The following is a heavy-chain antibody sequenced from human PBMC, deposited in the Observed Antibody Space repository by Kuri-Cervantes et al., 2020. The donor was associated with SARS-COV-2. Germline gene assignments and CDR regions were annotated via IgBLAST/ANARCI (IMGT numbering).Heavy chain of an antibody. CDR1: GGSFKNYY. CDR3: ARGLVEVLPSPILGLGPYYYSYHIDV. D-gene: IGHD3-16*01. Sequence: ESLKISCAVYGGSFKNYYWSWIRQPPGKGLEWIGDINHSGGTNYNPSLKSRVSISADSSKNQFSLKMRSVTAADTAVYFCARGLVEVLPSPILGLGPYYYSYHIDVWGQGTAVTVSS. V-gene: IGHV4-34*01. J-gene: IGHJ6*02. CDR2: INHSGGT.